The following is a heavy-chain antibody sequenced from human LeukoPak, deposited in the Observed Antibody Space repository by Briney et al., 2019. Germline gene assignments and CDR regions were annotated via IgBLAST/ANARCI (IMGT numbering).Heavy chain of an antibody. CDR3: ARFVGATTTRYYYYGMDV. Sequence: GESLKISCNGSGYSFTSYWIGWVRQMPGKGLEWMGIIYPGDSDTRYSPSFQGQVTISADKSISTAYLQWSSLKASDTAMYYCARFVGATTTRYYYYGMDVWGQGTTVTVSS. D-gene: IGHD1-26*01. J-gene: IGHJ6*02. CDR1: GYSFTSYW. V-gene: IGHV5-51*01. CDR2: IYPGDSDT.